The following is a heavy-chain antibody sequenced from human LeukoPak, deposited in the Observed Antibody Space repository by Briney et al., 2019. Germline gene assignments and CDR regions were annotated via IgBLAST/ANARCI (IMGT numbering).Heavy chain of an antibody. CDR2: FDPEDGET. CDR3: ATDRVKRSVVPRHYYFDY. Sequence: GASVKVSCKVSGYTLTELSMHWVRQAPGKGLEWMGGFDPEDGETIYAQKFQGRVTMTEDTSTDTAYMELSSLRSEDTAVYYCATDRVKRSVVPRHYYFDYWGQGTLVTVSS. CDR1: GYTLTELS. J-gene: IGHJ4*02. D-gene: IGHD2-21*01. V-gene: IGHV1-24*01.